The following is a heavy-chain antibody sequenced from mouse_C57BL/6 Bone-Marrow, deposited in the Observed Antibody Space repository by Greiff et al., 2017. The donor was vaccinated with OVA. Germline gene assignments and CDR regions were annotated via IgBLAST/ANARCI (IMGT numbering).Heavy chain of an antibody. V-gene: IGHV14-3*01. CDR3: AREIITTGGASRYYLDY. J-gene: IGHJ2*01. CDR1: GFNIKNTY. CDR2: IDPANGNT. D-gene: IGHD1-1*01. Sequence: EVQLQQSVAELVRPGASVKLSCTASGFNIKNTYMHWVKQRPEQGLEWIGRIDPANGNTKYAPKFQGKATITADPSSNTAYLQLSSLTSEDTAIYYSAREIITTGGASRYYLDYWGQGTTLTVAS.